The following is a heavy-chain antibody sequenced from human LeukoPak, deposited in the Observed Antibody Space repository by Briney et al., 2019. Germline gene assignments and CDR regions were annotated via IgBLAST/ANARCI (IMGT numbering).Heavy chain of an antibody. J-gene: IGHJ4*02. CDR2: IIPIFGTA. V-gene: IGHV1-69*06. Sequence: SVKVSCKASGGTFSSYAISWVRQAPGQGLEWMGGIIPIFGTANYAQKFQGRVTMTEDTSTDTAYMELSSLRSEDTAVYYCATAKYSGYDKYYFDYWGQGTLVTVSS. CDR3: ATAKYSGYDKYYFDY. D-gene: IGHD5-12*01. CDR1: GGTFSSYA.